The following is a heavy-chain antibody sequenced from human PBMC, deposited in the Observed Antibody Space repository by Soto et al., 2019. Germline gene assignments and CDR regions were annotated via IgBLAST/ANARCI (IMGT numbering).Heavy chain of an antibody. CDR1: GGAISEKY. CDR2: IFANGHT. J-gene: IGHJ5*02. CDR3: VASLAASVLNWLVP. D-gene: IGHD6-13*01. Sequence: PSETLSHTCVVSGGAISEKYWNWVRQPTGKGLEWIGLIFANGHTDYTPSLKSRVTMSVDASKNQFSLRLTYMTAADKAVYYCVASLAASVLNWLVPVCRGTLLTVFS. V-gene: IGHV4-4*07.